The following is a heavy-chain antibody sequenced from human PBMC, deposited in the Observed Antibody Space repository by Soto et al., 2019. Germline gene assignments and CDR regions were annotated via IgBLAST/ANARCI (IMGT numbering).Heavy chain of an antibody. CDR1: VDSISSCGYS. Sequence: SETLSLTCAVSVDSISSCGYSWGWIRQPPGKGLEWIGDIYVSGSAYYNPSLQSRVAISVDRSKNQFSLNLNSVTATDTAFYYCARVMYGPGKPIFDHWGLGTLVTVSS. D-gene: IGHD3-10*01. CDR3: ARVMYGPGKPIFDH. V-gene: IGHV4-30-2*01. CDR2: IYVSGSA. J-gene: IGHJ4*02.